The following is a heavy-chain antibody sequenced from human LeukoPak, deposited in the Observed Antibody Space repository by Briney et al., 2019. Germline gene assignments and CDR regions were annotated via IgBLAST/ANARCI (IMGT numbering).Heavy chain of an antibody. V-gene: IGHV3-23*01. CDR1: GFASSNYA. CDR2: ITSSGGTT. J-gene: IGHJ4*02. CDR3: VRGGTSWSRFDY. Sequence: PGGSLRLSCEASGFASSNYAMSWVRQAPGTRLEWVSRITSSGGTTYDVDSVKGRFTVSRDNSGNTLYLQMNGLRAGDTAVYYCVRGGTSWSRFDYWGQGTVVTVSS. D-gene: IGHD6-13*01.